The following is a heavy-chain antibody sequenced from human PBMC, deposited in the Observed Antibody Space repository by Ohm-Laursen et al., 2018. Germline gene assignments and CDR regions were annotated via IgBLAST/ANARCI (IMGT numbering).Heavy chain of an antibody. J-gene: IGHJ4*02. D-gene: IGHD3-22*01. CDR2: ISSSSSYI. CDR3: AKEGEGIFDSSYFFDY. V-gene: IGHV3-21*04. CDR1: GFTFSSYS. Sequence: GSLRLSCAASGFTFSSYSMNWVRQAPGKGLEWVSSISSSSSYIYYADSVKGRFTISRDNSKNTLLLQMSWLRAEDTAVYYCAKEGEGIFDSSYFFDYRGQGALVTVSS.